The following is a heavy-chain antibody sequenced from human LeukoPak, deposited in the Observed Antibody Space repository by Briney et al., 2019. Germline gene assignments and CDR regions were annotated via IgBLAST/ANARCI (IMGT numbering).Heavy chain of an antibody. CDR2: MNPNNGNT. CDR1: GYTFTSYD. J-gene: IGHJ6*02. V-gene: IGHV1-8*01. D-gene: IGHD3-10*01. Sequence: ASVKVSCKASGYTFTSYDINWVRKATGQGLEWMGWMNPNNGNTGYAQKFQGRVTMTRNTSISTAYMELSSLRSEDTAVYYCARVNLLWLGVRGYYYYGMDVWGQGTTVTVSS. CDR3: ARVNLLWLGVRGYYYYGMDV.